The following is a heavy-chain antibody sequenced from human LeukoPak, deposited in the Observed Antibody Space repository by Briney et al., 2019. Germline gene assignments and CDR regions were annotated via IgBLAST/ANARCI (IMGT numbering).Heavy chain of an antibody. CDR2: IKQDGSEK. CDR3: ARGLRWLLLGGAFDI. D-gene: IGHD3-22*01. J-gene: IGHJ3*02. V-gene: IGHV3-7*04. CDR1: GFTFSSYW. Sequence: HPGGSLRLSCAASGFTFSSYWMSWVRQAPGKGLEWVANIKQDGSEKYYVDSVKGRFTISRDNAKNSLYLQMNSLRAEDTAVYYCARGLRWLLLGGAFDIWGQGTMVTVSS.